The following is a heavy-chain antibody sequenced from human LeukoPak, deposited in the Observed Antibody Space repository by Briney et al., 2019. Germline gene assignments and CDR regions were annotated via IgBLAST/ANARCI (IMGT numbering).Heavy chain of an antibody. CDR3: ARLRTMVRDNWFDP. V-gene: IGHV5-51*01. Sequence: GESLKISCKGSGSSFTSYWIGWVRQMPGKGLEWMGIIYPGDSDTRYSPSFQGQVTISADKSISTAYLQWSSLKASDTAMYYCARLRTMVRDNWFDPWGREPWSPSPQ. CDR2: IYPGDSDT. CDR1: GSSFTSYW. J-gene: IGHJ5*02. D-gene: IGHD3-10*01.